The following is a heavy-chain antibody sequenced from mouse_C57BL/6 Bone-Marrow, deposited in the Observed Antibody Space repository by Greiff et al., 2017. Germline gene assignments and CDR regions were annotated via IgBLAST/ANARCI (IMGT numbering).Heavy chain of an antibody. CDR3: ARSRDGRYWYFDV. CDR2: IHPNSGST. V-gene: IGHV1-64*01. Sequence: QVQLQQPGAELVKPGASVKLSCKASGYTFHSYWMHWVKQRPGQGLEWIGRIHPNSGSTNYNEKFKSKATLTVDKSSSTAYMQLNSLTSEDSAVYYCARSRDGRYWYFDVWGTGTTVTVSS. J-gene: IGHJ1*03. D-gene: IGHD2-3*01. CDR1: GYTFHSYW.